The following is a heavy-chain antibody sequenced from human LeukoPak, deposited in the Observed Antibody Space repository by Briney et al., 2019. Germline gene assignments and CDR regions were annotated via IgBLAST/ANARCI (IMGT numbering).Heavy chain of an antibody. V-gene: IGHV1-69*05. J-gene: IGHJ5*02. CDR2: IIPIFGTA. D-gene: IGHD4-23*01. CDR3: ARESVTLPIHPT. CDR1: GGTFSSYA. Sequence: GASVKVSCKASGGTFSSYAISWVRQAPGQGLEWMGRIIPIFGTANYAQKFQGRVTITTDETTSTAYMELSSLRSEDTAVYYCARESVTLPIHPTWGQGTLVTVSS.